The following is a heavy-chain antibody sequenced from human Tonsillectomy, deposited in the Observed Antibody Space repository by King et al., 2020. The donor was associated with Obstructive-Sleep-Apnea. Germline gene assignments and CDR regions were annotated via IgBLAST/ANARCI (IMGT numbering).Heavy chain of an antibody. CDR1: GFTFGSYG. CDR2: IRYDGSNK. J-gene: IGHJ2*01. D-gene: IGHD2-21*02. V-gene: IGHV3-30*02. CDR3: AKDCFVGVTPSYWYFDL. Sequence: VQLVESGGGVVQPGGSLRLSCAASGFTFGSYGIHWVRQAPGKGLEWVSFIRYDGSNKYYADSLKGRLTISRDNSKNTLYLQMNSLRAEDTAVYYCAKDCFVGVTPSYWYFDLWGRGTLVTVSS.